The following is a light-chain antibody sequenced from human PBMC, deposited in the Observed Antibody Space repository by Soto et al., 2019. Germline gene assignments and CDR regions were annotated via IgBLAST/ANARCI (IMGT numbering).Light chain of an antibody. CDR1: NSDVGGYNY. CDR3: SSYTPGTTWV. J-gene: IGLJ3*02. V-gene: IGLV2-14*01. Sequence: QSALTQPASVSGSPGQSIAISCTGTNSDVGGYNYVFWYQHHPGKAPKLMIYEVSNRPSGVSNRFSGSKSGNTASLSISGLQAEDEAEYYCSSYTPGTTWVFGGGTKLTVL. CDR2: EVS.